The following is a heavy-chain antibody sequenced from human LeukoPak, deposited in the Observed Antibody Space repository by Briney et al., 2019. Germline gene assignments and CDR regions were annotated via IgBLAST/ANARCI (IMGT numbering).Heavy chain of an antibody. D-gene: IGHD2-2*01. Sequence: SETLSLTCNVSGVSVSNGRYYWTWIRQHPGKGLEWIGYKYYGGSAKYDPSLKSRLTISIDTSKNQFSLQLSSVTAADTATYYXXTXYCSGISCLDVXNMWGQXTRVXVSS. CDR1: GVSVSNGRYY. CDR3: XTXYCSGISCLDVXNM. CDR2: KYYGGSA. J-gene: IGHJ3*02. V-gene: IGHV4-31*03.